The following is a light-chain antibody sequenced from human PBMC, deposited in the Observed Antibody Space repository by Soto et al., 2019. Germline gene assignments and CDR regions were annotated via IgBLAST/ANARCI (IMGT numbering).Light chain of an antibody. CDR3: QQSYSPLT. V-gene: IGKV1-39*01. Sequence: DIQMTQSPSSLSASVGDRVTITCRASQSISSYLNWYQQKPGKAPKLLIYGASSLQSGVPSRFSGSGSGTDFTLTISSLQPEDFATYYCQQSYSPLTFGGGTKVEIK. CDR2: GAS. CDR1: QSISSY. J-gene: IGKJ4*01.